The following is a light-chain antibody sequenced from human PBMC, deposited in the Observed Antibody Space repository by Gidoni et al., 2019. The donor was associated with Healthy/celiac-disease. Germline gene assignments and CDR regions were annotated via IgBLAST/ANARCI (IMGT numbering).Light chain of an antibody. CDR1: SSNIGGGYD. Sequence: QSVLTQPPSVSGAPGQRVTISCTGSSSNIGGGYDVHWYQQLPGTAPKLLIYGNSNRPSGVPDRFSVAKSGTSASLAITGLQAEDEADYYCQSYDSSLSGSVFGGGTKLTVL. CDR3: QSYDSSLSGSV. J-gene: IGLJ2*01. CDR2: GNS. V-gene: IGLV1-40*01.